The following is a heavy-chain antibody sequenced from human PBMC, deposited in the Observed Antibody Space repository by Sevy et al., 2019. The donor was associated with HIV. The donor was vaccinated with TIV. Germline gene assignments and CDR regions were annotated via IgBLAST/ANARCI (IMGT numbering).Heavy chain of an antibody. D-gene: IGHD3-22*01. CDR2: INSDGSST. Sequence: GGSLRLSCAASGFAFSSYWMHWVRQTPGKGLVWVSRINSDGSSTSYADSVKGRFTIPRDNAKNTLYLQMNSLRAEDTAVYYCARPYDSSGYYVYAFDIWGQGTMVTVSS. CDR3: ARPYDSSGYYVYAFDI. J-gene: IGHJ3*02. V-gene: IGHV3-74*01. CDR1: GFAFSSYW.